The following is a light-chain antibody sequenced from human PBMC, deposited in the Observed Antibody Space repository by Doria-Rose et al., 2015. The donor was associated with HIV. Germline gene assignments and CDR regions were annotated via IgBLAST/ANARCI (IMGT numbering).Light chain of an antibody. CDR3: QQYYSYPPT. CDR1: QDISNY. V-gene: IGKV1-8*01. J-gene: IGKJ1*01. Sequence: AIRMPQSPSSLSASTGDRVTITCRARQDISNYLAWYQQKPGKAPKLLIYAASTLQSGVPSRFSGSGSGTDFTLTISYLQSEDFATYYCQQYYSYPPTFGQGTKVGVK. CDR2: AAS.